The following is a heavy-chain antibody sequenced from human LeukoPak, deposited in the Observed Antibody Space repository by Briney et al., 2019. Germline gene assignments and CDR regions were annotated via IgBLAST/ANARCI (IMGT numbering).Heavy chain of an antibody. D-gene: IGHD1-7*01. CDR1: GSSFTSYW. V-gene: IGHV5-51*01. Sequence: GESLQISCKGSGSSFTSYWIGWVRQVPGKGLEWMGIIYPGDSDTRYSPSFQGQVTISADKSISTAYLQWSSLKASDTAMYYCASRITGTTSDAFDIWGQGTMVTVSS. J-gene: IGHJ3*02. CDR3: ASRITGTTSDAFDI. CDR2: IYPGDSDT.